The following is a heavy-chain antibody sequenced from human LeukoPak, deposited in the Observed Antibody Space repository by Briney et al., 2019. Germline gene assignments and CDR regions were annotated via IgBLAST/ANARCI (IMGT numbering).Heavy chain of an antibody. Sequence: PGGSLRLSCAASGFTFSRYAMSWVRQAPGKGLEWFSAISGSGGSTHYADSVKGRFTISRDNSKNTLYLQMNSLRAEDTAVYYCAKDPLYSYGSKHYFDYWGQGTLVTVSS. V-gene: IGHV3-23*01. CDR2: ISGSGGST. D-gene: IGHD5-18*01. CDR1: GFTFSRYA. J-gene: IGHJ4*02. CDR3: AKDPLYSYGSKHYFDY.